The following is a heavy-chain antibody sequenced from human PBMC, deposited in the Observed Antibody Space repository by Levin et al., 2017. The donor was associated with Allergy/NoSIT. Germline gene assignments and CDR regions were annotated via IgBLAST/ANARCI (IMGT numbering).Heavy chain of an antibody. V-gene: IGHV4-31*03. Sequence: SQTLSLTCTVSGGSISGGGYHWTWIRQHPEKGLEWIGYIYYSGSTFYNPSLKSRLMISVDTSKNQCFLNLRSVTAADTAVYYCAREDGSTFDFWGQGALVTVAS. D-gene: IGHD2-2*03. CDR3: AREDGSTFDF. CDR2: IYYSGST. J-gene: IGHJ4*02. CDR1: GGSISGGGYH.